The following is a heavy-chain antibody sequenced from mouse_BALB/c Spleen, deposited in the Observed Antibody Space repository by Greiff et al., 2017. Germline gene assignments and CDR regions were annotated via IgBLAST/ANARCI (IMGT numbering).Heavy chain of an antibody. CDR2: ISDGGSYT. V-gene: IGHV5-4*02. Sequence: EVMLVESGGGLVKPGGSLKLSCAASGFTFSDYYMYWVRQTPEKRLEWVATISDGGSYTYYPDSVKGRFTISRDNAKNNLYLQMSSLKSEDTAMYYCARGTSLLRLKYYAMDYWGQGTSVTVSS. CDR1: GFTFSDYY. CDR3: ARGTSLLRLKYYAMDY. D-gene: IGHD1-2*01. J-gene: IGHJ4*01.